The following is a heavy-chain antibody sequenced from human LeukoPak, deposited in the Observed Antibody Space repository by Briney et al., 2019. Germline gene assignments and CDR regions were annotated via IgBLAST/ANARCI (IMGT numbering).Heavy chain of an antibody. J-gene: IGHJ5*02. D-gene: IGHD2-2*01. CDR1: GYSISSGYQ. V-gene: IGHV4-38-2*02. CDR2: IYHSGSA. Sequence: PSETLSLTCVVSGYSISSGYQWAWIRQSPGKGLEWIGSIYHSGSAHYNPSLKSRVTISVETSKNQFSLNLYSVTAADTAVYYCARDPRWLTPECTSPSCYENYFEPWGQGTLVTVSS. CDR3: ARDPRWLTPECTSPSCYENYFEP.